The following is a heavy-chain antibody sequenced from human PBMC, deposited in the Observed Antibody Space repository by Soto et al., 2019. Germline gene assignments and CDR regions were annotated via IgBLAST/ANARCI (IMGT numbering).Heavy chain of an antibody. CDR1: GGSLTSYY. CDR3: ARDDYADSGLGLDY. D-gene: IGHD4-17*01. CDR2: IDHKGGT. V-gene: IGHV4-59*12. J-gene: IGHJ4*02. Sequence: QVQLEESGPRLVKPSETLSLRCTVSGGSLTSYYWNWVRQPPGKGLEWIGNIDHKGGTTYSPSLKSRVTMSVDTSKNQLSLNLNSVTAADTAMYYCARDDYADSGLGLDYWGQGILVTVSS.